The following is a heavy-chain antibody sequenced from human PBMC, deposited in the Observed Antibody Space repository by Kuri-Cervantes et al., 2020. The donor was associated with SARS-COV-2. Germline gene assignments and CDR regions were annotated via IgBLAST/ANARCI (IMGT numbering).Heavy chain of an antibody. D-gene: IGHD6-13*01. Sequence: SETLSLTCTVSGGSISSGGYYWSWIRQPPGEGLEWIGYIYHSGSTYYNPSLKSRVTVSVDRSKNHFSLKLSSVTAADTVVYYCASPPMEQLVEGGLEYFQHWGQGTLVTVSS. V-gene: IGHV4-30-2*01. CDR2: IYHSGST. CDR3: ASPPMEQLVEGGLEYFQH. J-gene: IGHJ1*01. CDR1: GGSISSGGYY.